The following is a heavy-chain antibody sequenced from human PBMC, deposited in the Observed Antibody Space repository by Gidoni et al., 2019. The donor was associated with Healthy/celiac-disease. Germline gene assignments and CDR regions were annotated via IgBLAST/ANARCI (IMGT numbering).Heavy chain of an antibody. CDR1: GFPFSSYA. J-gene: IGHJ4*02. D-gene: IGHD4-17*01. CDR2: ISGSGGST. V-gene: IGHV3-23*01. Sequence: EVQLLESGGGLVQPGWSLVLSCASSGFPFSSYAMSWVRQAPGKGLEWVSAISGSGGSTYYEDSVKGRFTISRDNSKNTLYLQMKSLRAEDTAVYYCAKDDYGGASFDYWGKGTLVTVSS. CDR3: AKDDYGGASFDY.